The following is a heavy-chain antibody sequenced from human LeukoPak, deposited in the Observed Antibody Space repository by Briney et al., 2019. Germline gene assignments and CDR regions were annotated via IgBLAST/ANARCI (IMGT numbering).Heavy chain of an antibody. V-gene: IGHV1-2*02. CDR3: ARDQDIVVVPSAMADYYYGMDG. CDR1: GYTFTGYY. Sequence: GASVKVSCKASGYTFTGYYMHWVRQAPGQGLEWMGWINPNSGGTNYAQKFQGRVTMTRDTSISTAYMELSRLRSDDTAVYYCARDQDIVVVPSAMADYYYGMDGWGQGTTVTVSS. J-gene: IGHJ6*02. CDR2: INPNSGGT. D-gene: IGHD2-2*01.